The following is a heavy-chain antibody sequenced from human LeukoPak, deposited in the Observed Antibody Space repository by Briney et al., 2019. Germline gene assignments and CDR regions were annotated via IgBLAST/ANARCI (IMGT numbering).Heavy chain of an antibody. D-gene: IGHD2-15*01. Sequence: PSETLSLTCTVSGGSISSSSYYWGRIRQPPGKGLEWIGSIYYSGSTYYNPSLKSRVTISVDTSKNQFSLKLSSVTAADTAAYYCAQTYCSGGSCVDYWGQGTLVTVSS. CDR1: GGSISSSSYY. V-gene: IGHV4-39*01. CDR3: AQTYCSGGSCVDY. CDR2: IYYSGST. J-gene: IGHJ4*02.